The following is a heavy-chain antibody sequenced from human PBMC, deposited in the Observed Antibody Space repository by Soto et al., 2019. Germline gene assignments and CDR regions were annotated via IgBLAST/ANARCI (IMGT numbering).Heavy chain of an antibody. CDR1: GFTFSSYW. D-gene: IGHD3-3*01. J-gene: IGHJ4*02. CDR2: IKQDGSGK. CDR3: ARELRFLEWLPEDDY. V-gene: IGHV3-7*01. Sequence: EVQLVESGGGLVQPGGSLRLSCAASGFTFSSYWMSWVRQAPGKGLEWVANIKQDGSGKYYVDSVKGRFTISRDNAKNSLYLQTNGLRAEETAGYYCARELRFLEWLPEDDYWGQGTLVTVSS.